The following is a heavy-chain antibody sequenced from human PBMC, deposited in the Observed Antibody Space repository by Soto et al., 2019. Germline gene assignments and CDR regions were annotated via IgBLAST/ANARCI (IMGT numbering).Heavy chain of an antibody. V-gene: IGHV3-23*01. J-gene: IGHJ5*01. CDR3: VKGGWLDF. CDR2: ISDDGSRT. Sequence: GGSLRLSWTASGFSFSTFESRWVRQAPGRGLEWVSFISDDGSRTYYADAVKGRFTISRDNSKHTLYLQMNSLTAEDTAVYACVKGGWLDFWGQGTLVTVSS. D-gene: IGHD3-16*01. CDR1: GFSFSTFE.